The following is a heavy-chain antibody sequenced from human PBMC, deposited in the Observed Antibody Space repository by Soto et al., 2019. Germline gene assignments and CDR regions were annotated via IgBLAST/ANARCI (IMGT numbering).Heavy chain of an antibody. CDR2: VYYSGTT. CDR3: ARDYWPTGRRDDF. J-gene: IGHJ4*02. Sequence: PSETLSLTCSVSGGTVISGSYYWSWLRQPPGKGLEWIGHVYYSGTTKYNPSLKSRVTMSINTSDKQFSLRLSSVSDADTAVYYGARDYWPTGRRDDFGGQGALVNASS. CDR1: GGTVISGSYY. V-gene: IGHV4-61*01. D-gene: IGHD2-15*01.